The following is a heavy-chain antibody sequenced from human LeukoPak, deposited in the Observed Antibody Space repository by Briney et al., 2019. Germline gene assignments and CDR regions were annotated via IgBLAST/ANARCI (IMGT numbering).Heavy chain of an antibody. CDR3: ARDHDYYDSSGYLDC. D-gene: IGHD3-22*01. J-gene: IGHJ4*02. CDR2: INPSGGST. V-gene: IGHV1-46*01. Sequence: GASVKVSCKASGYTLTSYYMHWVRQAPGQGLEWMGIINPSGGSTSYAQKFQGRVTMTRDTSTSTVYMELSSLRSEDTAVYYCARDHDYYDSSGYLDCWGQGTLVTVSS. CDR1: GYTLTSYY.